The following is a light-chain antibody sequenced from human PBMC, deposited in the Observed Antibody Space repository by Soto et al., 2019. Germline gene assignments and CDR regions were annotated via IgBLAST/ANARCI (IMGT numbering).Light chain of an antibody. V-gene: IGLV2-14*01. CDR1: SSDVGGYNY. J-gene: IGLJ1*01. CDR3: SSYTSSSTLYV. CDR2: DVS. Sequence: QSALTQPASVSGSPGQSITISCTGTSSDVGGYNYVSWYQQHPGKAPKLTIYDVSNRPSGFSHRFSGSKSGNTASLTISGLQAEDEADYYCSSYTSSSTLYVFGTGTKLTVL.